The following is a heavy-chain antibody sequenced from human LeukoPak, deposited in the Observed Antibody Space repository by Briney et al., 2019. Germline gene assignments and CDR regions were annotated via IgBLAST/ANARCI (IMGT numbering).Heavy chain of an antibody. CDR1: GFTFSSYA. J-gene: IGHJ4*02. CDR3: AKDLLDGYTYGRFDY. V-gene: IGHV3-23*01. D-gene: IGHD5-18*01. Sequence: GGSLRLSCAASGFTFSSYAMSWVRQAPGKGLEWVSAISGSGGSTYYADSVKGRFTISRDNSKNTLYLQMNSLRAEDTAVYYCAKDLLDGYTYGRFDYWGQGTLVTVSS. CDR2: ISGSGGST.